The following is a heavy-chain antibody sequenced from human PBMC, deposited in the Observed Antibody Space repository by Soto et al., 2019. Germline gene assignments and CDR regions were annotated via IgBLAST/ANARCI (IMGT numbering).Heavy chain of an antibody. CDR1: GYTLSSYA. CDR2: INAGYGNT. J-gene: IGHJ4*02. Sequence: ASVKVSCKASGYTLSSYAMHWVRQAPGQRLEWMGWINAGYGNTKSSQKFQDRATISRDTSASTAYMELTSLRSEDTAVYYCARDTGDGTFDYWGQGALVTVSS. D-gene: IGHD7-27*01. V-gene: IGHV1-3*01. CDR3: ARDTGDGTFDY.